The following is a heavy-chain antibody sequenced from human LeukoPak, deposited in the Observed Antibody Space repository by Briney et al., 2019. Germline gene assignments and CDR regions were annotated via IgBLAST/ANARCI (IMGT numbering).Heavy chain of an antibody. CDR3: ARGLVDYHDYYMDV. Sequence: ASVKVSCKASGYTFTGYYIHWVRQAPGQGLEWMGWINPNSGGTNDAQKFQGRVTMTTDTSISTAYMELSRLRSDDTAVYYCARGLVDYHDYYMDVWGKGTTVTISS. V-gene: IGHV1-2*02. J-gene: IGHJ6*03. D-gene: IGHD3-10*01. CDR2: INPNSGGT. CDR1: GYTFTGYY.